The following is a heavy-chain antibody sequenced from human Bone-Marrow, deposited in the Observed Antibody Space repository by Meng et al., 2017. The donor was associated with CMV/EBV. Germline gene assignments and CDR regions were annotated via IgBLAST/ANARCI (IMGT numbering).Heavy chain of an antibody. CDR1: GYTFNGFY. Sequence: ASVKVSCKASGYTFNGFYMHWVRQAPGQGLEWMGIINPSGGSTSYAQKFQGRVTMTRDTSTSTVYMELSSLRSEDTAVYYCAREFTGQQLVDYWGQGTLVTVPS. CDR2: INPSGGST. J-gene: IGHJ4*02. V-gene: IGHV1-46*02. D-gene: IGHD6-13*01. CDR3: AREFTGQQLVDY.